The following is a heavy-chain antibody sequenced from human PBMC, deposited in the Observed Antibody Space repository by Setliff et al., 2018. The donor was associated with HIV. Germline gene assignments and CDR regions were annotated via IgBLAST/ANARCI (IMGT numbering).Heavy chain of an antibody. CDR3: ARRRWELLKRGAAFDI. J-gene: IGHJ3*02. D-gene: IGHD1-26*01. CDR1: GGSISSYH. Sequence: SETLSLTCSLSGGSISSYHWNWIRQPPGKGLEWIGRIYTSGSTNYNPSLKSRVTISVDTSKNQFSLKLSSVTAADTAVYYCARRRWELLKRGAAFDIWGQGTMVTVSS. V-gene: IGHV4-4*07. CDR2: IYTSGST.